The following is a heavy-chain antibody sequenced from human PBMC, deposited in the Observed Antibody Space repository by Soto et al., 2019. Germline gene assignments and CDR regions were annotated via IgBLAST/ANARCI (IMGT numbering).Heavy chain of an antibody. CDR2: ISYDGSNK. CDR3: ARDDNKKQQWLVSFDY. CDR1: GFTFSSYA. Sequence: GGSLRLSCAACGFTFSSYAMHWVRQAPGKGLEWVAVISYDGSNKYYADSVKGRFTISRDNSKNTLYLQMNSLRAEDTAVYYCARDDNKKQQWLVSFDYWGQGTLVTVSS. V-gene: IGHV3-30-3*01. D-gene: IGHD6-19*01. J-gene: IGHJ4*02.